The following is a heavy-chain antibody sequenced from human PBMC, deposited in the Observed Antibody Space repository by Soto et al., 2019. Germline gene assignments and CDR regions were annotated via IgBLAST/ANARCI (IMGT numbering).Heavy chain of an antibody. J-gene: IGHJ4*02. CDR3: ARTYYDYIWGSYRSTYYFDY. D-gene: IGHD3-16*02. CDR2: INHSGST. V-gene: IGHV4-59*12. Sequence: SETLSLTCSVSGGSISSYYWSWIRQSPGKGLEWIGEINHSGSTNYNPSLKSRVTISVDTSKNQFSLKLSSVTAADTAVYYCARTYYDYIWGSYRSTYYFDYWGQGTLVTVSS. CDR1: GGSISSYY.